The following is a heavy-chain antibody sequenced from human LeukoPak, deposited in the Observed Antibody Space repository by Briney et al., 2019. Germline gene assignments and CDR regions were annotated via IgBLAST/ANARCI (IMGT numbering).Heavy chain of an antibody. CDR3: ARGSYVDTAHYSFDI. CDR1: GFTFSSYG. Sequence: GGSLRLSCAASGFTFSSYGMHWVRQAPGKGLEWVAVIWYDRSNIYYADSVKGRFTISRDNSKNTLYLQMNCLRAEDTAVYSCARGSYVDTAHYSFDIWGQGTMVTVSS. D-gene: IGHD5-18*01. J-gene: IGHJ3*02. CDR2: IWYDRSNI. V-gene: IGHV3-33*01.